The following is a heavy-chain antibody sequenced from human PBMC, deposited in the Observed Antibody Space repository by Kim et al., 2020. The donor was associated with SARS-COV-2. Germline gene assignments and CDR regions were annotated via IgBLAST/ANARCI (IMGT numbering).Heavy chain of an antibody. CDR3: ARAFLPKLPPYLGYYDFWSGYFPRESYLISWYFDL. CDR1: GFTFSSYE. J-gene: IGHJ2*01. V-gene: IGHV3-48*03. Sequence: GGSLRLSCAASGFTFSSYEMNWVRQAPGKGLEWVSYISSSGSTIYYADSVKGRFTISRDNAKNSLYLQMNSLRAEDTAVYYCARAFLPKLPPYLGYYDFWSGYFPRESYLISWYFDLWGRGTLVTVSS. D-gene: IGHD3-3*01. CDR2: ISSSGSTI.